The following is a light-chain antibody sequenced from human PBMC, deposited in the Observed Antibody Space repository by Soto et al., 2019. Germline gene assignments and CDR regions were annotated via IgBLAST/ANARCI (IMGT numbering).Light chain of an antibody. CDR1: QSVSSNY. CDR3: QQYVTSPPGT. CDR2: GAS. V-gene: IGKV3-20*01. Sequence: EIVMTQSPVTLSVSPGERATLSCRASQSVSSNYLAWYQQKPGQAPRLLIYGASSRATGIPDRFSGSGSGTDFTLTISRLEPGDFAVYYCQQYVTSPPGTFGQGTKVDIK. J-gene: IGKJ1*01.